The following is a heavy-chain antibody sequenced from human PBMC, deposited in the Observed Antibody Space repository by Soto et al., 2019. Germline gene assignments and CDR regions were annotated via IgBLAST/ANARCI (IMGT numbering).Heavy chain of an antibody. Sequence: PSETLCLTCTVSCGSIGNLYWRWIRQPPGEGLQWIGYIHYSGSTKYNPSLKSRVTISVDTSKNQFSLKLSPVTAADTAFYYCARDSGYNYGYFRWFDPWGQGTLVTVSS. CDR2: IHYSGST. V-gene: IGHV4-59*11. CDR1: CGSIGNLY. CDR3: ARDSGYNYGYFRWFDP. J-gene: IGHJ5*02. D-gene: IGHD5-18*01.